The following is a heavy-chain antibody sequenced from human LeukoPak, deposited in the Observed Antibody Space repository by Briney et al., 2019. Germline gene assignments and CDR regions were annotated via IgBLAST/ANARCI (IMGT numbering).Heavy chain of an antibody. V-gene: IGHV3-43*02. CDR2: ISGDGGST. CDR3: AKDMWRFGELDYDY. CDR1: GLTFDDYA. Sequence: GGSLRLSCAATGLTFDDYAMHWVRQAPGKGMEWVSLISGDGGSTYYADSVKGRFTISRDNSKNSLYLQMNSLRTEDTALYYCAKDMWRFGELDYDYWGQGTLVTVSS. D-gene: IGHD3-10*01. J-gene: IGHJ4*02.